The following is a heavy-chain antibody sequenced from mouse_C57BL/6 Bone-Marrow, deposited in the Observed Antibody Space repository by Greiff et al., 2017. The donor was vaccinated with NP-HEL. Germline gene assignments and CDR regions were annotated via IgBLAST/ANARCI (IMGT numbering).Heavy chain of an antibody. J-gene: IGHJ3*01. CDR3: ARLFITTVEAWFAY. Sequence: QVHVKQSGAELVRPGASVKLSCKASGYTFTSYGISWVKQRPGQGLEWIGEIYPRSGNTYYNEKFKGKATLTADKSSSTAYMELRSLTSEDSAVYYCARLFITTVEAWFAYWGQGTLVTVSA. CDR1: GYTFTSYG. V-gene: IGHV1-81*01. D-gene: IGHD1-1*01. CDR2: IYPRSGNT.